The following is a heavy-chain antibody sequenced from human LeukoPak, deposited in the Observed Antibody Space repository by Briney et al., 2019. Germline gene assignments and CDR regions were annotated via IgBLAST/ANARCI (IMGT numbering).Heavy chain of an antibody. CDR1: GGSISSSSYY. D-gene: IGHD5-24*01. CDR3: ARVFGDGYKSPFYYYYYGMDV. CDR2: IYYSGST. Sequence: SETLSLTCTVSGGSISSSSYYWGWIRQPPGKGLEWIGSIYYSGSTYYNPSLKSRVTISVDTSKNQFSLKLSSVTAADTAVYYCARVFGDGYKSPFYYYYYGMDVWGQGTTVTVSS. V-gene: IGHV4-39*07. J-gene: IGHJ6*02.